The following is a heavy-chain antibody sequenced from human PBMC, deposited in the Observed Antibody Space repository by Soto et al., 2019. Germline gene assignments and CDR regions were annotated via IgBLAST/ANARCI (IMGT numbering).Heavy chain of an antibody. CDR2: IDPSDSQT. D-gene: IGHD3-22*01. Sequence: GESLKISCKGSGYSFAGYWITWVRQKPGKGLEWMGRIDPSDSQTYYSPSFRGHVTISVTKSITTVFLQWSSLRASDTAMYYCARQIYDSDTGPNFQYYFESWGQGTPVTVSS. CDR3: ARQIYDSDTGPNFQYYFES. CDR1: GYSFAGYW. V-gene: IGHV5-10-1*01. J-gene: IGHJ4*02.